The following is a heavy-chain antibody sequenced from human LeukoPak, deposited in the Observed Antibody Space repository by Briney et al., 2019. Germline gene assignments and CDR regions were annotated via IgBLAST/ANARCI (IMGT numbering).Heavy chain of an antibody. Sequence: GGSLRLSCATSGFTFNTYAIHWVRQAPGKGLEWVAVVSYDGTKNYYADSVKGRFTISRDNSKKTQYLQMNSLRAEDTAVYYCARDIGVGSSGYYGYFDYWGQGTLVTVSS. D-gene: IGHD3-22*01. CDR2: VSYDGTKN. CDR1: GFTFNTYA. V-gene: IGHV3-30-3*01. J-gene: IGHJ4*02. CDR3: ARDIGVGSSGYYGYFDY.